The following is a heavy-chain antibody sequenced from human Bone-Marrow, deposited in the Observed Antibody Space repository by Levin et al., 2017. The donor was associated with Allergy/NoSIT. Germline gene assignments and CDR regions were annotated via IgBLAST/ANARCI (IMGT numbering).Heavy chain of an antibody. D-gene: IGHD3-22*01. CDR3: ARDPARGYYDSSGYSGDH. Sequence: GGSLRLSCAASGFTFRHYTMNWVRQAPGKGLEWVSCITSSGDSTYYADSVKGRFTISRDNAKNSLYLQLNRLIDEDTAMYYCARDPARGYYDSSGYSGDHWGQGTLVTVSS. CDR2: ITSSGDST. CDR1: GFTFRHYT. J-gene: IGHJ4*02. V-gene: IGHV3-48*02.